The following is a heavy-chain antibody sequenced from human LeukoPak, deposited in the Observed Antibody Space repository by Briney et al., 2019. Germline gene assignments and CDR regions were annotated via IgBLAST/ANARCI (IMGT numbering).Heavy chain of an antibody. CDR1: GGSISSYY. D-gene: IGHD6-19*01. CDR2: IYYSGST. J-gene: IGHJ4*02. CDR3: ARVEAGWLFDY. V-gene: IGHV4-59*01. Sequence: SETLSLTCTVSGGSISSYYWSWIRQPPGKGLEWIGYIYYSGSTNYNPSLKSRVTISVDTSKNQFSLRLSSVTAADTAVYYCARVEAGWLFDYWGQGTLVSVSS.